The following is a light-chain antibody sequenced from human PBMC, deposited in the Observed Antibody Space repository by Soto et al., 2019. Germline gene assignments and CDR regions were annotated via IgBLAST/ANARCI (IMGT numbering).Light chain of an antibody. CDR2: DAS. V-gene: IGKV1-5*01. CDR1: QSISTW. Sequence: DIQMTQSPSTLSASVGDRVTITCRASQSISTWLAWYQQKPGKAPDLLIYDASNLERGVPSRFSGSGSGTEFTLTISSLQPDDFATYYCQQYNSYPWTFGQGTKVEIK. J-gene: IGKJ1*01. CDR3: QQYNSYPWT.